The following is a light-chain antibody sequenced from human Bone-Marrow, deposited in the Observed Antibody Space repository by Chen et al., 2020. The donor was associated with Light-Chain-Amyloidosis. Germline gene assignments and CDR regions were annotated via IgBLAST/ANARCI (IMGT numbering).Light chain of an antibody. J-gene: IGLJ1*01. CDR1: SSDVGGDNH. V-gene: IGLV2-14*01. CDR2: EVT. CDR3: SSYTITNTLV. Sequence: QSALTQPASVSGSPGQSITISCTGTSSDVGGDNHVSWYQQHPDKAPKIMIYEVTNRPSWVPDRFSGSKSDNTASLTISEPQTEDEADYFCSSYTITNTLVFGSGTRVTVL.